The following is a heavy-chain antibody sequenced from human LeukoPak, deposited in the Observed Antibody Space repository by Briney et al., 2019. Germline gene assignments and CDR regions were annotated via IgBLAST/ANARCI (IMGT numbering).Heavy chain of an antibody. CDR2: IYYSGST. CDR1: GGSISSGDYY. D-gene: IGHD2-2*01. V-gene: IGHV4-30-4*01. Sequence: SETLSLTCTVSGGSISSGDYYWRWIRQPPGKGLEWIGYIYYSGSTYYNPSLKSRVTISVDTSKNQFSLNLSSVTAADTAVYYCASDLRGVSAAIEYWGQGTLVTVSS. CDR3: ASDLRGVSAAIEY. J-gene: IGHJ4*02.